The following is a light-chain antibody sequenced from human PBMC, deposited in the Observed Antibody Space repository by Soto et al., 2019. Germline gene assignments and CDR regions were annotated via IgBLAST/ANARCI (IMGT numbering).Light chain of an antibody. V-gene: IGKV1-33*01. Sequence: DIQMTQSPSSLSASVGDRVTMTCQASQDISNYLNWYQQKPGKAPKLLIYDASNLETGVPSRFSGSGSGTDFTFTISSLQPEDIATYYCPQYDNLPFTFGPGTKVDIK. CDR3: PQYDNLPFT. CDR2: DAS. J-gene: IGKJ3*01. CDR1: QDISNY.